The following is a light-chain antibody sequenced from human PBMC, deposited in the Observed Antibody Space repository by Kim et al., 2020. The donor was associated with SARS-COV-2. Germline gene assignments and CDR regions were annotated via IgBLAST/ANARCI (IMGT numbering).Light chain of an antibody. CDR2: TAS. V-gene: IGKV1-39*01. CDR1: QKIAGF. J-gene: IGKJ4*01. CDR3: QQTYDPPLT. Sequence: DIQMTQSPSSLSASVGDRVTMTCRSSQKIAGFVSWYQVKPGKAPRLLIFTASTLQAGVPSRFTGSGSGADFTLTISSLQAEDSAIYYCQQTYDPPLTFGGGTKVDIK.